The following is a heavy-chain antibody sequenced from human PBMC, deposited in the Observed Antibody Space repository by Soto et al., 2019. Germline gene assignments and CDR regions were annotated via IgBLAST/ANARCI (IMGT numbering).Heavy chain of an antibody. D-gene: IGHD3-10*01. V-gene: IGHV1-69*06. J-gene: IGHJ5*02. CDR1: GGTFSSYA. CDR3: ARGGGPGYYGSGSYYNRRGWFDP. Sequence: QVQLVQSGAEVKKPGSSVKVSCKASGGTFSSYAISWVRQAPGQGLEWMGGIIPIFGTANYAQKFQGRVTITADKSTSTAYMELSSLRSEDTAVYYRARGGGPGYYGSGSYYNRRGWFDPWGQGTLVTVSS. CDR2: IIPIFGTA.